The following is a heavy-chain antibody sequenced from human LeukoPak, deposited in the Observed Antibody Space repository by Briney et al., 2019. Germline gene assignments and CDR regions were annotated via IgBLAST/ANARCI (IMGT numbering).Heavy chain of an antibody. CDR1: GFTFSSYA. J-gene: IGHJ6*03. CDR3: ARVLRYCSGGNCYSGGLGYMDV. V-gene: IGHV3-7*03. CDR2: IKQDGSEE. D-gene: IGHD2-15*01. Sequence: GGSLRLSCAASGFTFSSYAMTWVRQAPGMGLAWVATIKQDGSEEYYVDSVKGRFTISRDNAKNSLFLQMNSLRAEDTAVYYCARVLRYCSGGNCYSGGLGYMDVWGKGTTVTISS.